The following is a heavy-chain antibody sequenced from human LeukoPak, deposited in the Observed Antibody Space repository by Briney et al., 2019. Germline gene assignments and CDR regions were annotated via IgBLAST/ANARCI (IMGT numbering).Heavy chain of an antibody. CDR1: GYTFTNYG. CDR3: ARVGAYCTSTSCLDY. D-gene: IGHD2-2*01. Sequence: ASVRVSCTASGYTFTNYGISWVRQAPGEGLEWMGWISGYNGNTNYAQKLQGRVTMTTDTSTSTAYMELRSLTSDDTAVYYCARVGAYCTSTSCLDYWGQGTLVTVSS. J-gene: IGHJ4*02. CDR2: ISGYNGNT. V-gene: IGHV1-18*01.